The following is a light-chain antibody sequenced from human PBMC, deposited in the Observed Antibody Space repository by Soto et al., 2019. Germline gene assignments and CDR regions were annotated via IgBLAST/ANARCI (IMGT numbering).Light chain of an antibody. CDR2: AAS. J-gene: IGKJ4*01. CDR3: QQLNSYPLT. Sequence: IQLTQSPSSLSASVGDRVTITCRASQGISSSLAWYQQKPGKAPKLLIFAASTLHSGVPSRFSGSGSGTDFTLTISRLQPEDFATYYCQQLNSYPLTFGGGTKVEIK. CDR1: QGISSS. V-gene: IGKV1-9*01.